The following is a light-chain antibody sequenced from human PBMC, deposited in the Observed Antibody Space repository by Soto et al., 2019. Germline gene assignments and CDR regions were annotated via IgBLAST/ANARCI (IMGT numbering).Light chain of an antibody. Sequence: RVTTQSPATLSVSPGERATLSCRASQNVAGDLAGYQQKPGQAPRLLIYRTSTRATGITARFSGSGSGTEFTLTISRLQSEDFAVYYCQEYNGRSSFGQGTKVEIK. CDR3: QEYNGRSS. CDR1: QNVAGD. CDR2: RTS. J-gene: IGKJ1*01. V-gene: IGKV3-15*01.